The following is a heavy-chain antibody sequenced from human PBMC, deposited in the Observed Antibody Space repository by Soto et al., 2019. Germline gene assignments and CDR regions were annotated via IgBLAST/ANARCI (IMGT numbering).Heavy chain of an antibody. V-gene: IGHV3-23*01. CDR1: GFTFSSYG. J-gene: IGHJ4*02. CDR2: ISGSGGST. D-gene: IGHD6-13*01. Sequence: GESLSLSCSASGFTFSSYGMHWVRQAPGKGLEWVSAISGSGGSTYYADSVKGRFTISRDNSKNTLYLQMNSLRAEDTAVYYCEKRVAAPGYWGQGTLVTVPQ. CDR3: EKRVAAPGY.